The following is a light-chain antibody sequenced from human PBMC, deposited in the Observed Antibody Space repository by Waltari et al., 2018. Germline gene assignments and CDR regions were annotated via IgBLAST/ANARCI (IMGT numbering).Light chain of an antibody. CDR2: HAS. J-gene: IGKJ1*01. CDR3: QQYNNWPPGT. CDR1: QTIGFS. V-gene: IGKV3-15*01. Sequence: TVVTQSPATLSVSPGERATLSCRTSQTIGFSLAWYQQKPGQAPRLFIYHASTRATGIPDRFSGSGSESDFTLTISSLQSEDVAVYYCQQYNNWPPGTFGQGTKVEI.